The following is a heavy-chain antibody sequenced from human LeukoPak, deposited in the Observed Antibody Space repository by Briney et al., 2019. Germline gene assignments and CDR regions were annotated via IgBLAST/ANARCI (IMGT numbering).Heavy chain of an antibody. J-gene: IGHJ4*02. Sequence: GGSLRLSCAASGFTFSAYEMGWVRQAPGKRLEWVSSISSSSSYIYYADSVKGRFTISRDNAQSSLYLQMNSLRAEDTAVYYCARVVQQLALDYWGQGALVTVSS. D-gene: IGHD6-6*01. CDR3: ARVVQQLALDY. V-gene: IGHV3-21*01. CDR1: GFTFSAYE. CDR2: ISSSSSYI.